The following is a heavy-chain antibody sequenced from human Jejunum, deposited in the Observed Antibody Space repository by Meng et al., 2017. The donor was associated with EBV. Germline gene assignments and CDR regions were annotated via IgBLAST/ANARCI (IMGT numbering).Heavy chain of an antibody. J-gene: IGHJ4*02. Sequence: QVQLAESGGGVVQRGRSLRLSCAASGYTFSTYGMHWVRQAPGKGLEWVALIWYDESNRYYADSVKGRFTISRDNSKNTLYLQMNSLRAEDTAVYYCAREAVGNGYYPDNWGQGTLVTVSS. CDR3: AREAVGNGYYPDN. CDR2: IWYDESNR. D-gene: IGHD3-22*01. V-gene: IGHV3-33*01. CDR1: GYTFSTYG.